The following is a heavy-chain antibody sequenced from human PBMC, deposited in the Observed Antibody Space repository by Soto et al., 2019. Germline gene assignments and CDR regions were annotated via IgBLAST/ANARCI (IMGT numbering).Heavy chain of an antibody. CDR1: DDSFRGAEYY. J-gene: IGHJ4*02. Sequence: SETLSLTCTVSDDSFRGAEYYWSWIRQPLGKGPEWIGYTYYNGDTKYNPALRSRVTMSEDTSKNQFSLRLSSVTAADTAVYFCARGPAYIDGWRTFDLWGRGILVTSPQ. V-gene: IGHV4-61*08. CDR3: ARGPAYIDGWRTFDL. D-gene: IGHD6-19*01. CDR2: TYYNGDT.